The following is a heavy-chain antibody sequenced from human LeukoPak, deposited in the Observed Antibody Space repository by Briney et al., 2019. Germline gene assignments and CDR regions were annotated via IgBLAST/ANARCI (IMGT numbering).Heavy chain of an antibody. J-gene: IGHJ5*02. Sequence: PSQTLSLTCTVSGGSISSGDYYWTWIRQPPGKGLEWIGYIYYSGNTYYNPSLKSRVTISVDTSKNQFSLQLSSVTAADTAVYYCARSYGSGSYWFDPWGQGTLVTVSS. CDR2: IYYSGNT. V-gene: IGHV4-30-4*08. D-gene: IGHD3-10*01. CDR1: GGSISSGDYY. CDR3: ARSYGSGSYWFDP.